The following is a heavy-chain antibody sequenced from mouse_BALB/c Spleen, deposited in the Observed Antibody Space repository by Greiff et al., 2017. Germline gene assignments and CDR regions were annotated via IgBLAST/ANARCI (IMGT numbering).Heavy chain of an antibody. Sequence: QVQLQQSGAELMKPGASVKISCKATGYTFSSYWIEWVKQRPGHGLEWIGEILPGSGSTNYNEKFKGKATFTADTSSNTAYMQLSSLTSEDSAVYYCAKESIYYGNLTNLAYWGQGTLVTVSA. V-gene: IGHV1-9*01. CDR2: ILPGSGST. J-gene: IGHJ3*01. CDR1: GYTFSSYW. CDR3: AKESIYYGNLTNLAY. D-gene: IGHD2-1*01.